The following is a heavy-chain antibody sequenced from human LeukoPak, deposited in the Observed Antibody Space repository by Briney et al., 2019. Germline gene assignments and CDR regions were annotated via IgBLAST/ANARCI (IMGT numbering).Heavy chain of an antibody. CDR2: IRSKTDSGTT. D-gene: IGHD2-15*01. CDR1: GFTFSDAW. J-gene: IGHJ3*02. CDR3: TTRNIVVVVAAVPWAFDI. V-gene: IGHV3-15*01. Sequence: GGSLRLSCAASGFTFSDAWMRWVRQAPGKGLEWVGGIRSKTDSGTTDYAAPVKGRFIISRDDSKNTLYLQMNSLKTEDTAVYYCTTRNIVVVVAAVPWAFDIWGQGTMVTVSS.